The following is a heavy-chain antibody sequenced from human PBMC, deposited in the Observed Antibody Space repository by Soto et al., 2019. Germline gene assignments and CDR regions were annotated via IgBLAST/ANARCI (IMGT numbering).Heavy chain of an antibody. D-gene: IGHD1-26*01. CDR2: ISSSSSYT. V-gene: IGHV3-11*06. J-gene: IGHJ5*02. CDR1: GFTFSDYY. Sequence: PGGSLRLSCAASGFTFSDYYMSWIRQAPGKGLEWVSYISSSSSYTNYADSVKGRFTISRDNAKNSLYLQMNSLRAEDTAVYYCWRIKGKYSGTAPEPWGERPQVRVSS. CDR3: WRIKGKYSGTAPEP.